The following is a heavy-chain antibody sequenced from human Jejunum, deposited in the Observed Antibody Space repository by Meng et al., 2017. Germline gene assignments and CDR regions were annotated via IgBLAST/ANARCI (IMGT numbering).Heavy chain of an antibody. CDR1: GFSISNSA. D-gene: IGHD3-22*01. CDR2: IIIRDYFT. CDR3: AKKNVGSGYQPFDY. Sequence: GGSLRLSFAASGFSISNSAMSWFRQAPGQGLEWVATIIIRDYFTNYADSVKGRFTISRDSSKNSLYLQMDSLRAEDTAIYYCAKKNVGSGYQPFDYWGQGTLVTVSS. V-gene: IGHV3-23*01. J-gene: IGHJ4*02.